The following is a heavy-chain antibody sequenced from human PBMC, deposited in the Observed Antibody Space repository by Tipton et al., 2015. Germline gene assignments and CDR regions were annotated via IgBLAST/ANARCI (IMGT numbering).Heavy chain of an antibody. D-gene: IGHD3-9*01. CDR1: GFTFSDYY. V-gene: IGHV3-7*05. Sequence: SLRLSCAASGFTFSDYYMSWVRQAPGKGLEWVANINQDGTEKYYVDSVRGRFTISRDNAKNSLFLQLNSLSLDDTALYYCARTESASRYFSHYYGMDVWGQGTTVTVSS. CDR2: INQDGTEK. J-gene: IGHJ6*02. CDR3: ARTESASRYFSHYYGMDV.